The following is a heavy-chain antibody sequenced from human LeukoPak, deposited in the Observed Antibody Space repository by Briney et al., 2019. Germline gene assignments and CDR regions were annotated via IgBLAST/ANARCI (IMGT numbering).Heavy chain of an antibody. CDR1: DGSVSSGSYY. Sequence: PSETLSLTCSVSDGSVSSGSYYWSWIRQPPGKGLEWIGYIYYSGSTNYNPSLKRRVTISVDTSKNQFSLKLSSVTAADTAVYYCAREYYYGSGSYPYFDYWGQGTLVTVSS. CDR2: IYYSGST. D-gene: IGHD3-10*01. CDR3: AREYYYGSGSYPYFDY. V-gene: IGHV4-61*01. J-gene: IGHJ4*02.